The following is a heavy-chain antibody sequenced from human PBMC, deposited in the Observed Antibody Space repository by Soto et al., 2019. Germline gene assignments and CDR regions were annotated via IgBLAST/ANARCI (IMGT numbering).Heavy chain of an antibody. D-gene: IGHD3-9*01. CDR2: LYYSGTT. V-gene: IGHV4-59*08. Sequence: PSETLSLTCTVSGGSISRYYWSWIRQPPGKGLEWIGYLYYSGTTYYNPSLKSRVTISVDTSKKHFSLKLSSVTAADTAVYYCARTPYDILTGFYFDYWGQGTLVTVSS. CDR3: ARTPYDILTGFYFDY. CDR1: GGSISRYY. J-gene: IGHJ4*02.